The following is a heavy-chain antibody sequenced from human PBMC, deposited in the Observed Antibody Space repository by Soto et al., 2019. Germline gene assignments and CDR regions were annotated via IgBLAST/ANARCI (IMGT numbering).Heavy chain of an antibody. Sequence: SETLSLTCTVSGGSIGGGGDYWSWIRQHPGKGLEWIGYIYYSGSTYYNPSLKSRVSISVDTSKNQFSLKLSSVTAADTAVYYCARVPNANYYYYYMDVWGKGTTVTVSS. CDR3: ARVPNANYYYYYMDV. V-gene: IGHV4-31*03. CDR1: GGSIGGGGDY. CDR2: IYYSGST. J-gene: IGHJ6*03.